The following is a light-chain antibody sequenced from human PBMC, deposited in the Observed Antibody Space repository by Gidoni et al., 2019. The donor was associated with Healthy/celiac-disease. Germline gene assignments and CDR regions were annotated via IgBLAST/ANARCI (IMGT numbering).Light chain of an antibody. CDR3: QQYNNWPPLT. V-gene: IGKV3-15*01. CDR2: GAS. CDR1: QSVSSN. J-gene: IGKJ4*01. Sequence: EIVMTQSPATLSVSPGERATLSCRASQSVSSNLAWYQPKPGQAPRLLIYGASTRATGIPARFSGSGSGTEFTLTISSLQSEDFAVYYCQQYNNWPPLTFXGXTKVEIK.